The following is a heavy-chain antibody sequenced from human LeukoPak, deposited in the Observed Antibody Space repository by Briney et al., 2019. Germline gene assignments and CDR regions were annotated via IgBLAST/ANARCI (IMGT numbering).Heavy chain of an antibody. Sequence: GGSLRLSCAASGFTFSSYSMNWVRQAPGKGLEWVSSISSSSSSYIYYADSVKGRFTISRDNAKNTLYLQMNSLRVEDTAVYYCAREWSGFGELPDYWGQGTLVTVSS. CDR1: GFTFSSYS. V-gene: IGHV3-21*01. CDR2: ISSSSSSYI. CDR3: AREWSGFGELPDY. J-gene: IGHJ4*02. D-gene: IGHD3-10*01.